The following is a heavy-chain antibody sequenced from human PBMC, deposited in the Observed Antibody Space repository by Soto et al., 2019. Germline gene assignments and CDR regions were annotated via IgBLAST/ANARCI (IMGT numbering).Heavy chain of an antibody. Sequence: GASVKVSCKTSGYTFTNYGIGWVRQAPGQGLEWMGWISTYNGITNYAQKFQGRVTMTTDTSASTAYMELSSLRSEDTALYYCARTVAVPADFDYWGHGTLVTVSS. CDR2: ISTYNGIT. CDR1: GYTFTNYG. D-gene: IGHD6-19*01. V-gene: IGHV1-18*01. CDR3: ARTVAVPADFDY. J-gene: IGHJ4*01.